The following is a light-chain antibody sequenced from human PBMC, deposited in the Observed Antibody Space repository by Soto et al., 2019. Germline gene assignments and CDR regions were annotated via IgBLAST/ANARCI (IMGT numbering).Light chain of an antibody. J-gene: IGKJ2*01. CDR2: GAS. Sequence: EIVMTQSPATLSVSPGERATLSCRASQSVSSNLAWYQQKPGQAPRLLIYGASTRATGIPARFSGSGSGTEFTLTIRSLQSEYFAVYDCQQYNIWPPITFGQGTKLEIK. CDR3: QQYNIWPPIT. CDR1: QSVSSN. V-gene: IGKV3-15*01.